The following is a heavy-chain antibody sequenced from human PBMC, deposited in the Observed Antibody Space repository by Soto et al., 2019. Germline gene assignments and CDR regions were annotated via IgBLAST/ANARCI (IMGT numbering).Heavy chain of an antibody. CDR1: GFTFSSYE. D-gene: IGHD1-1*01. J-gene: IGHJ4*02. CDR3: ARGVRGTTFYYFDY. CDR2: ISSSGSTI. Sequence: PGGSLRLSCAASGFTFSSYEMNWVRQAPGKGLEWVSYISSSGSTIYYADSVKGRLTISRDNAKNSLYLQMNSLRAEDTAVYYCARGVRGTTFYYFDYWGQGTLVTVSS. V-gene: IGHV3-48*03.